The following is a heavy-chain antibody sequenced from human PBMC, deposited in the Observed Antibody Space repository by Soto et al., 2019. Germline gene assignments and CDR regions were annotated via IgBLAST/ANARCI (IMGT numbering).Heavy chain of an antibody. J-gene: IGHJ4*02. CDR2: ISSSSSYI. CDR1: GFTFSSYS. CDR3: ARDQYSSVLGLCRY. V-gene: IGHV3-21*01. Sequence: EVQLVESGGGLVKPGGSLRLSCAASGFTFSSYSMNWVRQAPGKGLEWVSSISSSSSYIYYADSVKGRFTISRDNAKNSLYLQMNSLRAKETAVYYCARDQYSSVLGLCRYWGQGTLVTVSS. D-gene: IGHD6-19*01.